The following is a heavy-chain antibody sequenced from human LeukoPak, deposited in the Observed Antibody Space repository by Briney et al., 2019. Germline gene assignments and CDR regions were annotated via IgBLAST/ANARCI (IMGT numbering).Heavy chain of an antibody. V-gene: IGHV3-30-3*01. CDR3: ARDPGSRRWLQLSY. CDR2: ISYDGSNK. D-gene: IGHD5-24*01. CDR1: GFTFSSYA. J-gene: IGHJ4*02. Sequence: PGRSLRLSCAASGFTFSSYAMHWVRQAPGKGLEWVAVISYDGSNKYYSDSVKGRFTISRDNSKNTLYLQMNSLRAEDTALYYCARDPGSRRWLQLSYWGQGTLVTVSS.